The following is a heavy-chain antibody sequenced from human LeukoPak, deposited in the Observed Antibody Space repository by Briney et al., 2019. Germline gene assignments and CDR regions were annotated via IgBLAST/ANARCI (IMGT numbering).Heavy chain of an antibody. J-gene: IGHJ4*02. CDR3: ATGSGWYWNYFDY. CDR2: ISSSSSYI. V-gene: IGHV3-21*01. CDR1: GFTFGSYS. D-gene: IGHD6-19*01. Sequence: PGGSLRLSCAASGFTFGSYSMNWVRQAPGKGLEWVSSISSSSSYIYYADSVKGRFTISRDNAKNSLYLQMNSLRAEDTAVYYCATGSGWYWNYFDYWGQGTLVTVSS.